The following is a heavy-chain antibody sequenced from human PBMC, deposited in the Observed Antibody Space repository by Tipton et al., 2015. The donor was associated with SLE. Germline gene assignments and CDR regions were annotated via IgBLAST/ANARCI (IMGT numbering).Heavy chain of an antibody. CDR2: VIHSGST. V-gene: IGHV4-34*01. J-gene: IGHJ4*02. CDR1: GGPFSGYY. D-gene: IGHD6-13*01. CDR3: ARGRLIAAAGPFDY. Sequence: TLSLTCAVYGGPFSGYYWSWIRQPPRKGLEWIGEVIHSGSTNYNPSLKSRVTISVDTYKNQFSLKLSSVTAADTAVYYCARGRLIAAAGPFDYWGQGTLVTVPS.